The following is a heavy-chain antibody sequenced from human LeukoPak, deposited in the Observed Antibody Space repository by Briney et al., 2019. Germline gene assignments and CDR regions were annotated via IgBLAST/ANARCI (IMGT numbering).Heavy chain of an antibody. CDR2: ISSGSSTI. J-gene: IGHJ4*02. CDR1: GFTFRTYG. Sequence: GGSLRLSCAASGFTFRTYGMNWVRQGPGKGLEWVSYISSGSSTIFHADSVKGRFTISRDNAKNSLYLQMNSLRDEDTAVYYCARDSGLIMGALNLDYWGQGTLLTVSS. D-gene: IGHD1-26*01. V-gene: IGHV3-48*02. CDR3: ARDSGLIMGALNLDY.